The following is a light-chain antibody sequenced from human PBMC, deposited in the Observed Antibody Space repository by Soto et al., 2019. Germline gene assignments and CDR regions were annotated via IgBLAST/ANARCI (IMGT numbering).Light chain of an antibody. Sequence: EIVMTQSPATLSVSPGERATLSCRASQSVSGNLAWYQQKPGQAPRLLIYGASTRATGIPARFSGSGSGTDFTLTLSSLQSEDFAVYYCQQYNNWPPLTFGGGTKVEIK. V-gene: IGKV3-15*01. J-gene: IGKJ4*01. CDR2: GAS. CDR3: QQYNNWPPLT. CDR1: QSVSGN.